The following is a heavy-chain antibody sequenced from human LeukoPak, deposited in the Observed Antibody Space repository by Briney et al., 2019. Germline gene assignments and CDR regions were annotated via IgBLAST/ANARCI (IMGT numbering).Heavy chain of an antibody. CDR3: ARACGGDCSPHQLGAFDI. CDR2: IYYSGST. D-gene: IGHD2-21*02. V-gene: IGHV4-59*01. CDR1: GGSISSYY. J-gene: IGHJ3*02. Sequence: SETRSLTCTVSGGSISSYYWSWIRQPPGKGLEWIGYIYYSGSTNYNPSLKSRVTISVDTSKNQFSLKLSSVTAADTAVYYCARACGGDCSPHQLGAFDIWGQGTMVTVSS.